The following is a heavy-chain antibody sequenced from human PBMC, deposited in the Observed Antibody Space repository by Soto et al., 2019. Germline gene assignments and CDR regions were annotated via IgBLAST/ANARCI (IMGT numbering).Heavy chain of an antibody. D-gene: IGHD3-9*01. CDR2: INPNSGGT. CDR3: ARVGAYYDILTGYYTDYYGMDV. Sequence: GASVKVSCKASGYTFTGYYIHWVRQAPGQGLEWMGWINPNSGGTNYAQKFQGRVTMTRDTSISTAYMELSRLRSDDTAVYYCARVGAYYDILTGYYTDYYGMDVWGQGTTVTVSS. CDR1: GYTFTGYY. V-gene: IGHV1-2*02. J-gene: IGHJ6*02.